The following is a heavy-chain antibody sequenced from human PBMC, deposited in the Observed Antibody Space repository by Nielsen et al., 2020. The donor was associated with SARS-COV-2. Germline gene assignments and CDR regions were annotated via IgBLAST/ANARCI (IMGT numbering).Heavy chain of an antibody. D-gene: IGHD6-13*01. CDR1: GFTFSSYW. V-gene: IGHV3-7*01. CDR2: IKQDGSEK. Sequence: GGSLRLSCAASGFTFSSYWMSWVRQAPGKGLEWVANIKQDGSEKYYVDSVKGRFTISRDNAKNSLFLQMNSLRAEDTAVYYCARDRGRSWYWPRPGYYGMDVWGQGTTVTVSS. CDR3: ARDRGRSWYWPRPGYYGMDV. J-gene: IGHJ6*02.